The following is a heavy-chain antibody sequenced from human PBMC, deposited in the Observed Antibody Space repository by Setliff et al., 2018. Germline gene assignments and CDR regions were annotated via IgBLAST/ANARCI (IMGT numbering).Heavy chain of an antibody. D-gene: IGHD4-4*01. Sequence: GGSLRLSCAASGFTFDDYAMHWVRQAPGKGLEWVSGISWNSGSIGYADSVKGRFTISRDNAKNSLYLQMNSLRAEDMALYYCAKGGPVTYYYGMDVWGQGTTVTVSS. CDR1: GFTFDDYA. J-gene: IGHJ6*02. CDR2: ISWNSGSI. V-gene: IGHV3-9*03. CDR3: AKGGPVTYYYGMDV.